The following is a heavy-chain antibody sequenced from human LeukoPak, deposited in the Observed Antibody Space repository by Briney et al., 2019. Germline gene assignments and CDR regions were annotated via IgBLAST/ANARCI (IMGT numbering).Heavy chain of an antibody. CDR2: ISWNSGSI. D-gene: IGHD4-17*01. V-gene: IGHV3-9*03. J-gene: IGHJ3*02. CDR1: GFTFDDYA. Sequence: PGGSLRLSCAASGFTFDDYAMHWVRQAPGKGLEWVSGISWNSGSIGYADSVKGRFTISRDNAKNSLYLQMNSLRAEDMALYYCAKAVGGDYVGAFDIWGQGTMVTVSS. CDR3: AKAVGGDYVGAFDI.